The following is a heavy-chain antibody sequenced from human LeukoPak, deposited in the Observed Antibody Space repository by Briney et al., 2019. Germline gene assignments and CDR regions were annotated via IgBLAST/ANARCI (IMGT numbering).Heavy chain of an antibody. D-gene: IGHD7-27*01. CDR1: GFTFSGCA. J-gene: IGHJ4*02. Sequence: GKSLTLSCAASGFTFSGCAMHWVRQAPGKGLEWVAVMSYDGRHKYYADSVKGRFTISRDNSKNMLYLQMNSLRADDTAIYFRARDFKWGQHCDFWGQGTLVTVSS. CDR3: ARDFKWGQHCDF. CDR2: MSYDGRHK. V-gene: IGHV3-30*04.